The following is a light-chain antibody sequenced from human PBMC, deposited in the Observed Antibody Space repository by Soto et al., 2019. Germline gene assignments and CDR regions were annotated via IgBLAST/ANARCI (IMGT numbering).Light chain of an antibody. V-gene: IGKV3-15*01. CDR3: QQYNNWPPRAT. Sequence: IMMTQSPATLSVSLGERATLSCRAVQTIYSNVAWYQQRPGQAPRLLIYRASTRATGVPARFSGSGSGTEFTLTISSLQSEDFAVYYCQQYNNWPPRATFGQGTRLEI. CDR2: RAS. CDR1: QTIYSN. J-gene: IGKJ5*01.